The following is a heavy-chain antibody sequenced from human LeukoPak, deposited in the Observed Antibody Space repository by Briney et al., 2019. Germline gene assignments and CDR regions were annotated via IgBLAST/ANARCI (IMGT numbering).Heavy chain of an antibody. CDR2: IIPILGIA. Sequence: GASVKVSCKASGYTFTSYGISWVRQAPGQGLEWMGRIIPILGIANYAQKFRGRVTITADKSTSTAYMELSSLRSEDTAVYYCARVGIFGVVTSLDYWGQGTLVTVSS. D-gene: IGHD3-3*01. J-gene: IGHJ4*02. CDR1: GYTFTSYG. V-gene: IGHV1-69*04. CDR3: ARVGIFGVVTSLDY.